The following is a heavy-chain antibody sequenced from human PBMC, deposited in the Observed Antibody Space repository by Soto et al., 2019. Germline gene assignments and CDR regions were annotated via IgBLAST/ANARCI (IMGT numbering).Heavy chain of an antibody. J-gene: IGHJ6*02. CDR2: IKQDGSEQ. CDR1: GFTFSGYW. Sequence: EVQLVESGGGLVQPGGSLRLSCAASGFTFSGYWMSWVRQAPGKGLEWVANIKQDGSEQFYVDSVKGRFTISRDNAKNSLYLPMNSLRAEDTAVYHCAREAVWGQGTTVTVSS. CDR3: AREAV. V-gene: IGHV3-7*05.